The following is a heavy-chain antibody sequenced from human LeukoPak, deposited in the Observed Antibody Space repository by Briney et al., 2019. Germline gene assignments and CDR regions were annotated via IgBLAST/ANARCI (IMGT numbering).Heavy chain of an antibody. CDR3: ARDYCSGGSCLD. CDR2: IYSGGST. CDR1: GFTVSSNY. V-gene: IGHV3-66*02. J-gene: IGHJ4*02. D-gene: IGHD2-15*01. Sequence: GGSLRLSCAASGFTVSSNYMSWVRQAPGKGLEWVSVIYSGGSTYYADSVRGRFTISRDNSKNTLYLQMSSLRAEDTAVYYCARDYCSGGSCLDWGQGTLVTVSS.